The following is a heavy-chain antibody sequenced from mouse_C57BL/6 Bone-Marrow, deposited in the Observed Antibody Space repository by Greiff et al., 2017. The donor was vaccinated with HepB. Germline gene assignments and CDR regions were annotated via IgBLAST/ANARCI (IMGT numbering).Heavy chain of an antibody. CDR3: ARHGGTVVYFDY. Sequence: EVQRVESGGDLVKPGGSLKLSCAASGFTFSSYGMSWVRQTPDKRLEWVATISSGGSYTYYPDSVKGRFTISRDNAKNTLYLQMSSLKSEDTAMYYCARHGGTVVYFDYWGQGTTLTVSS. V-gene: IGHV5-6*01. J-gene: IGHJ2*01. D-gene: IGHD1-1*01. CDR1: GFTFSSYG. CDR2: ISSGGSYT.